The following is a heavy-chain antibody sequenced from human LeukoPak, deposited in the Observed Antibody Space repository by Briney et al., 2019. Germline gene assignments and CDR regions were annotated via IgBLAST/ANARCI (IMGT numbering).Heavy chain of an antibody. V-gene: IGHV3-23*01. CDR2: ITGGGTTT. J-gene: IGHJ4*02. CDR1: GFTFNNYA. CDR3: AKGTSGWYWRFDY. D-gene: IGHD6-19*01. Sequence: GGSLRLSCAPSGFTFNNYAMSWVRQAPGKGLEWVSGITGGGTTTSYADSVKGRFTISRDNSKNTLFLQMNSLRAEDTAVYYCAKGTSGWYWRFDYWGQGTLVTVSS.